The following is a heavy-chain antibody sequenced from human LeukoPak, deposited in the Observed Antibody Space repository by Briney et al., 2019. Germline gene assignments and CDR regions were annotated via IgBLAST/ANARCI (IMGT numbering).Heavy chain of an antibody. CDR3: ARGRRYDDYVWGSYRRYDY. V-gene: IGHV1-8*01. D-gene: IGHD3-16*02. CDR1: GYTFTSYD. CDR2: MNPNSGNT. Sequence: ASVKVSCKASGYTFTSYDINWVRQATGQGLEWMGWMNPNSGNTGYAQKFQGRVTMTRNTSISTAYMELSSLRSEDTAVYYCARGRRYDDYVWGSYRRYDYWGQGTLVTVSS. J-gene: IGHJ4*02.